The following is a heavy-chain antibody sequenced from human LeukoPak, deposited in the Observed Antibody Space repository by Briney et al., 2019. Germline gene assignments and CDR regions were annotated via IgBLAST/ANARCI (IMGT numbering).Heavy chain of an antibody. J-gene: IGHJ4*02. V-gene: IGHV3-30*02. D-gene: IGHD5-18*01. CDR2: IRYDGSNK. CDR3: AKGSIGYSHGYTDY. Sequence: GGSLRLSCAASGFTFSSYGMRWVRQAPGKGLEWVAFIRYDGSNKYNADSVKGRFTISRDNSKNTLYLQMNSLRAEDTALYYCAKGSIGYSHGYTDYWGQGTLVTVSS. CDR1: GFTFSSYG.